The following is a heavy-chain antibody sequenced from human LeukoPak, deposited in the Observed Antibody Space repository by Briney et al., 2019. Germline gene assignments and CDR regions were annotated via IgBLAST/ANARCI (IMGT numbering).Heavy chain of an antibody. CDR1: GGSIISSTYY. V-gene: IGHV4-39*01. CDR2: INYSGST. CDR3: ARREVGATFDH. Sequence: SETLSLTCTVSGGSIISSTYYWGWIRQPPGKGLEWIGTINYSGSTYYNPSLKSRVTISIDTSKNQFSLKLSSVTAADTAMYYCARREVGATFDHWGQGTLVTVSS. J-gene: IGHJ4*02. D-gene: IGHD1-26*01.